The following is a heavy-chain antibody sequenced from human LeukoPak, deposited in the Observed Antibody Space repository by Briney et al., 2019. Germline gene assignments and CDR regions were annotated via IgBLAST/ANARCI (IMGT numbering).Heavy chain of an antibody. CDR3: ARELAVGGTGGQEY. D-gene: IGHD1-26*01. CDR1: GFTVSRKY. CDR2: ICSDGTT. J-gene: IGHJ4*02. Sequence: GGSLRLSCAASGFTVSRKYMSWVRQAPEKGLEWVSVICSDGTTKYADSVKGRFTISTDNAKNSLFLQMNSLRAEDTAVYYCARELAVGGTGGQEYWGQGTLVTVSS. V-gene: IGHV3-66*01.